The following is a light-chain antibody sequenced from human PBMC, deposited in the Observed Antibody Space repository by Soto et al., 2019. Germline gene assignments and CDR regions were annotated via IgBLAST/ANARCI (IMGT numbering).Light chain of an antibody. J-gene: IGLJ1*01. CDR1: GSDVGGYDF. CDR3: SSYTSISTPL. CDR2: EVS. V-gene: IGLV2-14*01. Sequence: SVLTQPASVSGSPGQSITISCTGSGSDVGGYDFVSWYQQHPGKAPKLTIYEVSNRPSGVSNRFSGSKSGNTASLTISGLQAEDEADYYCSSYTSISTPLFGTGTKVTVL.